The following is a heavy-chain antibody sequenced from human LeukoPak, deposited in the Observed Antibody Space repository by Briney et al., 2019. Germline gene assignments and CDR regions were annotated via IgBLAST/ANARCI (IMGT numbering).Heavy chain of an antibody. CDR2: INPNIGDT. CDR3: ASYPRYSSSPPFDY. J-gene: IGHJ4*02. V-gene: IGHV1-2*06. CDR1: GYTFIGYY. Sequence: GASVKVSCKASGYTFIGYYLHWVRQAPGQGLEWMGRINPNIGDTSYAQKFQGRVTMTRDTSISTAYMELSRLTSDDTAVYYCASYPRYSSSPPFDYWGQGTLVTVSS. D-gene: IGHD6-19*01.